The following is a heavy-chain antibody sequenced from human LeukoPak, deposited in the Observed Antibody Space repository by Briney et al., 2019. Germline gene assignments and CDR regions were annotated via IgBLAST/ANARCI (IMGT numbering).Heavy chain of an antibody. CDR3: ARTEALDAFDI. Sequence: GESLKISCKGVGYTFTTYRIAWVRQMPGKGLEWMGVIYPGDSDIRYSPSFKGQVTISADKSITTAYLQWNTLKASDTAMYYCARTEALDAFDIWGQGTIVTVSS. J-gene: IGHJ3*02. V-gene: IGHV5-51*01. CDR1: GYTFTTYR. CDR2: IYPGDSDI.